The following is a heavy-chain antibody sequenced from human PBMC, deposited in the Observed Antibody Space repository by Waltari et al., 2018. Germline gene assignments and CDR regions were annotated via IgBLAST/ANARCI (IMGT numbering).Heavy chain of an antibody. CDR3: ARVIKEYGDYLFDY. Sequence: EVQLVESGGGLVKPGRPLSPPCPPPDSPSSTYWMHWFRQRPGKGLGGVSRINSDGSSTSDADSVKGRFTISRDNAKNTLYLQMNSLRAEDTAVYYCARVIKEYGDYLFDYWGQGTLVTVSS. V-gene: IGHV3-74*01. D-gene: IGHD4-17*01. CDR1: DSPSSTYW. CDR2: INSDGSST. J-gene: IGHJ4*02.